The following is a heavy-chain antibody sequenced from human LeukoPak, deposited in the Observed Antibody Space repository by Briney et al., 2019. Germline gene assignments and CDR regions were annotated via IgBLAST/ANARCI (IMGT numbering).Heavy chain of an antibody. CDR2: ISGSGGTT. D-gene: IGHD3-3*01. V-gene: IGHV3-23*01. J-gene: IGHJ4*02. Sequence: PGGSLRLSCEASGFSFSSYATSWVRQAPGKGLEWVSGISGSGGTTYYAGSVKGRFTISRDISKNTLYLQMSGLRAGDTAVYYCARDLYADFWSGSVFDYWGRGTLVTVSS. CDR3: ARDLYADFWSGSVFDY. CDR1: GFSFSSYA.